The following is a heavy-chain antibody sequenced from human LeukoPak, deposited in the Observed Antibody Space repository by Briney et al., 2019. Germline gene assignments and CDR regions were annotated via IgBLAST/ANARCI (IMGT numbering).Heavy chain of an antibody. J-gene: IGHJ4*02. CDR1: GYTFTSYD. D-gene: IGHD6-6*01. CDR3: ARGGYSSSGELDY. Sequence: ASVKVSCKASGYTFTSYDIHWVRQATGQGLEWMGWMNPNSGNTGYAQKFQGRITMNKNTSISTAYMELSSLRSEDTAVYYCARGGYSSSGELDYWGQGTLVTVSS. V-gene: IGHV1-8*01. CDR2: MNPNSGNT.